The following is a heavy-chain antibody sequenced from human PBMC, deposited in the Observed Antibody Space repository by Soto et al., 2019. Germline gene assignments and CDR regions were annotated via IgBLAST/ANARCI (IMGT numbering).Heavy chain of an antibody. Sequence: SETLSLTCAVYGGYFSGYYWSWIRQPPGKGLEWIGEINHSGSTNYNPSLKSRVTISVDTSKNQFSLKLSSVTAADTAVYYCARERGGYYYYYGMDVWGQGTTVTSP. CDR3: ARERGGYYYYYGMDV. CDR1: GGYFSGYY. D-gene: IGHD3-10*01. V-gene: IGHV4-34*01. CDR2: INHSGST. J-gene: IGHJ6*02.